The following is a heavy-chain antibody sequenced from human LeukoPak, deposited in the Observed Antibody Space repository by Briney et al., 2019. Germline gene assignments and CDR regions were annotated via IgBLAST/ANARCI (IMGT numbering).Heavy chain of an antibody. Sequence: GGSLRLSCAASGFTFSIYDITWVRQAPGKGLEWVSVISASGDYTYYADSVKGRFTISRDDSKNTLYLQMSSLRAEDTAVYYCAKENYYGSRKNLDYWGQGTLVTVSS. CDR2: ISASGDYT. CDR1: GFTFSIYD. CDR3: AKENYYGSRKNLDY. D-gene: IGHD3-10*01. J-gene: IGHJ4*02. V-gene: IGHV3-23*01.